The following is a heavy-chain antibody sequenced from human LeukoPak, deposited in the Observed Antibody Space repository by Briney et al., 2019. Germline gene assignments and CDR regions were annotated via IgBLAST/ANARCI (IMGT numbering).Heavy chain of an antibody. CDR1: GFTFSGSA. Sequence: GGSLKLSCAASGFTFSGSAMHWVRQASGKGLEWVGRIRSKANSYATAYAASVKGRFTISRDDSKNTAYLQMNSLRAEDTAVYYCAKDRYDSSWYFQHWGQGTLVTVSS. CDR3: AKDRYDSSWYFQH. D-gene: IGHD3-22*01. J-gene: IGHJ1*01. V-gene: IGHV3-73*01. CDR2: IRSKANSYAT.